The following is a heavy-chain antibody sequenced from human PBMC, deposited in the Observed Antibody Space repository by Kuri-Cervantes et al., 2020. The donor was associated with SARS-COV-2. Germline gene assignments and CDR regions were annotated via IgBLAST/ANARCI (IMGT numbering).Heavy chain of an antibody. CDR1: GGSFSDYS. D-gene: IGHD2-2*02. V-gene: IGHV4-34*01. CDR2: INHSGNA. J-gene: IGHJ6*03. CDR3: ARGREGVEPATVLGLGFYYYFMDV. Sequence: SQTLSLTCAVFGGSFSDYSWRWIRQPPEKGLEWIGDINHSGNANYNPSSKSRVTISVDTSKNQFSLRLSSVIAADTAVYYCARGREGVEPATVLGLGFYYYFMDVWGRGTTVTVSS.